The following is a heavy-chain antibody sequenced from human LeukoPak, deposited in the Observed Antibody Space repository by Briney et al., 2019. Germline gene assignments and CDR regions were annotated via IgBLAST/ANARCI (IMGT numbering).Heavy chain of an antibody. V-gene: IGHV3-30*02. CDR3: AKDASGGSGSYYTN. CDR2: IRYDGSNK. Sequence: GGSLRLSCAASVFTFSRYGMHWVRQAPGKGLEWVAFIRYDGSNKYYADSVKGRFTISRDNSKNTLYLQMNSLRAEDTAVYYCAKDASGGSGSYYTNWGQGTLVTVSS. CDR1: VFTFSRYG. D-gene: IGHD3-10*01. J-gene: IGHJ4*02.